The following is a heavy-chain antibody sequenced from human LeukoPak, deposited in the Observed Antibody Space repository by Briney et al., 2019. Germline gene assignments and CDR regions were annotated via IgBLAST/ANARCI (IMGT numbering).Heavy chain of an antibody. CDR3: AREGGGIVVAPGFYLEY. CDR2: IIPILGIA. Sequence: SVKVSCKASGGTFSSYTISWVRQAPGQGLEWMGRIIPILGIANYAQKFQGRVTITADKSTSTAYMELSSLRSEDTAVYYCAREGGGIVVAPGFYLEYGGREPLVTVP. V-gene: IGHV1-69*04. CDR1: GGTFSSYT. J-gene: IGHJ4*02. D-gene: IGHD3-22*01.